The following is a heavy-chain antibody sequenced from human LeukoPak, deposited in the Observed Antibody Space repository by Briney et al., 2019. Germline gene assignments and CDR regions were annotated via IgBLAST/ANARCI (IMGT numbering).Heavy chain of an antibody. D-gene: IGHD3-22*01. CDR3: ARALYYYDSSSLFQH. CDR1: GFTFSSYW. J-gene: IGHJ1*01. V-gene: IGHV3-7*01. Sequence: PGGSLRLSCAASGFTFSSYWMSWVRQAPGKGLEWVANIKQDGSEKYYVDSVKGRFTISRDNAKNSLYLQMNSLRAEDTAVYYCARALYYYDSSSLFQHWGQGTLVTVSS. CDR2: IKQDGSEK.